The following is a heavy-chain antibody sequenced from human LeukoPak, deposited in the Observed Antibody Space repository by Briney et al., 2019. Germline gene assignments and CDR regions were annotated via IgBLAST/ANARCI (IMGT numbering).Heavy chain of an antibody. J-gene: IGHJ4*02. CDR3: AKVVTYY. CDR2: IKNDGAVK. V-gene: IGHV3-7*03. CDR1: GFPFSYHW. D-gene: IGHD3-16*01. Sequence: GGSLLLSCAASGFPFSYHWMTWVRPAPGKGLEWVANIKNDGAVKNYVDSVKGRFTISRDNAKNTLYLQMNSLRAEDTAVYYCAKVVTYYWGQGTLVTVSS.